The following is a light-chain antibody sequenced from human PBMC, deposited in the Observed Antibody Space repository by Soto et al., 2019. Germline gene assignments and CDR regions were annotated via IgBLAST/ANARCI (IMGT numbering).Light chain of an antibody. CDR2: DVS. CDR1: GSDVGGYNY. J-gene: IGLJ2*01. Sequence: QSVLTQPASVSGSPGQSITTSCTGTGSDVGGYNYVSWYQQRPGKAPKVMIYDVSNRPSGVFNRFSGSKSGNTASLTIFGLQAEDEADYYCSSYTSASTPLVFGGGTKVTVL. CDR3: SSYTSASTPLV. V-gene: IGLV2-14*01.